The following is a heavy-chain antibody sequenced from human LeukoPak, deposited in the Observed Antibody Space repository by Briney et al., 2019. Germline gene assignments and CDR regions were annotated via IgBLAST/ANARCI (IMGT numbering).Heavy chain of an antibody. J-gene: IGHJ4*02. CDR2: IKRKTDGGTT. CDR3: AHRDTTMVRVDY. Sequence: GGSLRLSCAASGFPFSSAWMNWVRQGPERGLEWVGRIKRKTDGGTTDYAAPVKGRFTISRDDSKNTLYLQMNSLTTEDTAVYFCAHRDTTMVRVDYWGQGTLVTVSS. CDR1: GFPFSSAW. V-gene: IGHV3-15*01. D-gene: IGHD5-18*01.